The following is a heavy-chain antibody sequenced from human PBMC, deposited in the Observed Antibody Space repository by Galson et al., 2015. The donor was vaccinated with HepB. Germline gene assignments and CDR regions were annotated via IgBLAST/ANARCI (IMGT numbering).Heavy chain of an antibody. Sequence: SVKVSCKASGYTFTSYYMHWVRQAPGQGLEWMGIINPSGGSTSYAQKFQGRVTMTRDTSTSTVYMELSSLRSEDTAVYYCAREGYDFWSGSSHNWFDPWGQGTLVTVSS. CDR3: AREGYDFWSGSSHNWFDP. V-gene: IGHV1-46*01. CDR2: INPSGGST. D-gene: IGHD3-3*01. CDR1: GYTFTSYY. J-gene: IGHJ5*02.